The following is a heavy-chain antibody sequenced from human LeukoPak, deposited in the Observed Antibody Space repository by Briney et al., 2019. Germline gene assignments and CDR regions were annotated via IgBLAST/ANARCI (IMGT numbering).Heavy chain of an antibody. CDR2: ISGSGGST. V-gene: IGHV3-23*01. D-gene: IGHD6-6*01. Sequence: GSLRLSCAASGFTFSSYAMSWVRQAPGKGLEWVSAISGSGGSTYYADSVKGRFTISRDNAKNTLYLQMNSLRAEDTAVYYCARSAPPYSSSSKWGDVWGKGTTVTVSS. J-gene: IGHJ6*04. CDR3: ARSAPPYSSSSKWGDV. CDR1: GFTFSSYA.